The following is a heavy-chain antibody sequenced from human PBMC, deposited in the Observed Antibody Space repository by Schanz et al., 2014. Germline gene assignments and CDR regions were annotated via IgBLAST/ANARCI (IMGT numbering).Heavy chain of an antibody. D-gene: IGHD3-10*01. CDR3: ARGGGEVVVGVIEGVNRYYYGMDV. CDR2: IIPILGIA. V-gene: IGHV1-69*02. Sequence: QVQLVQSEAEVKKPGSSVKVSCKASGGTFSSYTISWVRQAPGQGLEWMGRIIPILGIANYAQNFQGRVTITADKSARPPYIEPTGLRSEDTAMYYCARGGGEVVVGVIEGVNRYYYGMDVWGQGTTNTVSS. CDR1: GGTFSSYT. J-gene: IGHJ6*02.